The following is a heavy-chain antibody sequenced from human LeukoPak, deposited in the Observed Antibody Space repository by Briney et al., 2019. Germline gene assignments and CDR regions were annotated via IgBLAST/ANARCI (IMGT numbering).Heavy chain of an antibody. J-gene: IGHJ6*03. V-gene: IGHV3-7*04. D-gene: IGHD4-17*01. CDR1: GFTFRGYW. Sequence: GGSLRLSCAPSGFTFRGYWMSWVRQAPGKGLKWVANINQHGSQKFYVDSVKGRFTISRDNAENSLYLQMNSLRTEDTAVYYCTKDFYGASKYHMDLWGKGTLVTVSS. CDR2: INQHGSQK. CDR3: TKDFYGASKYHMDL.